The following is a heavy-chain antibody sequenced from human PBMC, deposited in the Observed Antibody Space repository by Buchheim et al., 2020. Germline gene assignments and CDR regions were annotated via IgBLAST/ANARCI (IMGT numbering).Heavy chain of an antibody. CDR2: INHSGGT. CDR1: GGSLSGYY. D-gene: IGHD2-15*01. Sequence: QVQLQQWGAGLLKPSETLSLTCAVYGGSLSGYYWSWIRQPPGKGLEWIGEINHSGGTKYNPSLKSRVAISVDTSKNQFSLGLSSVTAADTAVYFCARGGYCGGGCFSGSNYMDVWDKGTT. CDR3: ARGGYCGGGCFSGSNYMDV. V-gene: IGHV4-34*01. J-gene: IGHJ6*03.